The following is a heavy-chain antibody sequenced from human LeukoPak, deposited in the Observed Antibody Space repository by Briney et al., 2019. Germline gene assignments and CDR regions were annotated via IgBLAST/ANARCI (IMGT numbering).Heavy chain of an antibody. V-gene: IGHV3-30-3*01. CDR1: GFTFSSYT. J-gene: IGHJ3*02. Sequence: PGRSLRLSCAASGFTFSSYTMHWVRQAPGKGLEWVAVISYDGSNKYYADSVKGRFTISRDNSKNTLYLQMNSLRAEDTAVYYCAREVGGSAFDIWGQGTMVTVSS. CDR3: AREVGGSAFDI. CDR2: ISYDGSNK. D-gene: IGHD3-16*01.